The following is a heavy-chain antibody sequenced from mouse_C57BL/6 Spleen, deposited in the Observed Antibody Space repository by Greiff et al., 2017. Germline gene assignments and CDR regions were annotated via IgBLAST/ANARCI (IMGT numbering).Heavy chain of an antibody. CDR1: GYAFSSSW. CDR2: IYPGDGDT. D-gene: IGHD2-5*01. J-gene: IGHJ4*01. V-gene: IGHV1-82*01. CDR3: ARVNSNYVAMDY. Sequence: QVQLQQSGPELVKPGASVKISCKASGYAFSSSWMNWVKQRPGQGLEWIGRIYPGDGDTNYNGKFKGKATLTADKSSSTAYMQLSSLTSEDSAVYFCARVNSNYVAMDYWGQGTSVTVSS.